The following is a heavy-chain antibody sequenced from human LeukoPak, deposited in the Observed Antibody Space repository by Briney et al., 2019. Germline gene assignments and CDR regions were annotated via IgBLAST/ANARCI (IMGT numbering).Heavy chain of an antibody. CDR2: IIPIFGTA. J-gene: IGHJ6*03. V-gene: IGHV1-69*13. D-gene: IGHD5-18*01. CDR1: GGTFSSYA. CDR3: AGGAMVFNPRYYYYYMDV. Sequence: SVKVSCKASGGTFSSYAISWVRQAPGQGLEWMGGIIPIFGTANYAQKFQGRVTITADESTSTAYMELSSLRSEDTAVYYCAGGAMVFNPRYYYYYMDVWGKGTTVTVSS.